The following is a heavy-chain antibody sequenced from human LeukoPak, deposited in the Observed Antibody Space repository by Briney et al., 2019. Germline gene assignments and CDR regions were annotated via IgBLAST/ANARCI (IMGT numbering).Heavy chain of an antibody. Sequence: PGGSLRLSCAASGFTFSSYGMHWVRQAPGKGLEWVAVISYDGSNKYYADSVKGRFTISRDNFKNTLYLQMNSLRAEDTAVYYCAKDWTGTKPFDLWGRGTQVTVSS. CDR3: AKDWTGTKPFDL. CDR2: ISYDGSNK. D-gene: IGHD3/OR15-3a*01. CDR1: GFTFSSYG. V-gene: IGHV3-30*18. J-gene: IGHJ2*01.